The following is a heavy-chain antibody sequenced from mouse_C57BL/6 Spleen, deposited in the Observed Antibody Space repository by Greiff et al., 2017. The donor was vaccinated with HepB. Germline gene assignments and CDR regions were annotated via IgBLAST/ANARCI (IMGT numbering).Heavy chain of an antibody. CDR1: GYTFTSYD. CDR2: IYPRDGST. V-gene: IGHV1-85*01. D-gene: IGHD2-5*01. J-gene: IGHJ3*01. CDR3: ARTDYSNYDWFAY. Sequence: VNVVESGPELVKPGASVKLSCKASGYTFTSYDINWVKQRPGQGLEWIGWIYPRDGSTKYNEKFKGKATLTVDTSSSTAYMELHSLTSEDSAVYFCARTDYSNYDWFAYWGQGTLVTVSA.